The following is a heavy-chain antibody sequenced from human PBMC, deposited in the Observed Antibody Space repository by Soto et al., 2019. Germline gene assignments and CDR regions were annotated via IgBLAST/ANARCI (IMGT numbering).Heavy chain of an antibody. CDR1: GYTFTSSE. J-gene: IGHJ5*01. Sequence: QVQLVQSGAEVKKPGASVKVSCKASGYTFTSSEINWLRQAPGQGLEWMGWMNSNSGNIGYAQKFQGRVTMTRDTSISTAYMALSGLSSEDTAVYYCARGKFWFDSLGQGTLVTVSS. CDR3: ARGKFWFDS. V-gene: IGHV1-8*01. CDR2: MNSNSGNI.